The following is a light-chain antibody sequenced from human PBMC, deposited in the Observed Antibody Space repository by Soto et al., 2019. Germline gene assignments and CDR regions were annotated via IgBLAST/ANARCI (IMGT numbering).Light chain of an antibody. Sequence: DIQMTQSPSSLFASVGDRVTITCRASQSISAYLNWYQQRPGKAPSLLIYAATRLHSGVPSRFSGSGSGTAFTITISSLQPEDFATYYCQRSYRSISFGHGTRLEMK. V-gene: IGKV1-39*01. J-gene: IGKJ5*01. CDR3: QRSYRSIS. CDR2: AAT. CDR1: QSISAY.